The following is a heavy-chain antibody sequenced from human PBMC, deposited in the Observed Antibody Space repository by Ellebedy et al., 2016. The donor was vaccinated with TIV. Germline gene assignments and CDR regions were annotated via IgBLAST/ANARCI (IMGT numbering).Heavy chain of an antibody. CDR1: GFTVSSNY. CDR3: ARAPTITTNYDY. D-gene: IGHD5-12*01. V-gene: IGHV3-53*01. CDR2: IYSDGTT. Sequence: GESLKISCAASGFTVSSNYMSWVRQAPGKGLEWVSVIYSDGTTHYADSVKGRFTISRDNSKNTVYLQMNSLTAEDTALYYCARAPTITTNYDYWGQGTLVAVSS. J-gene: IGHJ4*02.